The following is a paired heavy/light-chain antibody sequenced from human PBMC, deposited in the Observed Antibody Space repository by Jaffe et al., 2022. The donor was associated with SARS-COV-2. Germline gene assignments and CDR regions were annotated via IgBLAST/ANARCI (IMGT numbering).Heavy chain of an antibody. Sequence: EVQLVESGGGLVQPGGSVRLSCAASGFTVSTKYMKWVRQAPGKGLEWVSVMYGGGTTYYANSLKGRFTVSRDNVNNMFYLQMNSLRPEDTAVYHCATEDYWGQGTLVTVSS. CDR1: GFTVSTKY. CDR3: ATEDY. V-gene: IGHV3-66*02. CDR2: MYGGGTT. J-gene: IGHJ4*02.
Light chain of an antibody. V-gene: IGLV2-14*01. CDR2: DVN. CDR3: SSYSGTNPGWV. J-gene: IGLJ3*02. CDR1: SNDVGGYAH. Sequence: QSALTQPASVSGSPGQSITISCTGTSNDVGGYAHVSWYQQHPGKAPKVMIYDVNKRPSGVSTRFSASRSGNTASLTISGLQFEDEAEYFCSSYSGTNPGWVFGGGTRLTVL.